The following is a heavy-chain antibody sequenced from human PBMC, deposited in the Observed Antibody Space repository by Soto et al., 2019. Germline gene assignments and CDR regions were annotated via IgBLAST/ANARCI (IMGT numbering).Heavy chain of an antibody. D-gene: IGHD2-8*01. Sequence: GGSLRLSCAASGFTFSNAWMSWVRQAPGKGLEWVGRIKSKTDGGTTDYAAPVKGRFTISRDDSKNTLYLQMNSLKTEDTAVYYCTTPYPTEYCTNGVCYDAFDICGQGTMVTVSS. V-gene: IGHV3-15*01. CDR3: TTPYPTEYCTNGVCYDAFDI. CDR2: IKSKTDGGTT. J-gene: IGHJ3*02. CDR1: GFTFSNAW.